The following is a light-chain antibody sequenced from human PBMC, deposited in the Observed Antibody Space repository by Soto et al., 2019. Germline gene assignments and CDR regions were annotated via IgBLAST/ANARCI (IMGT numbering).Light chain of an antibody. Sequence: EIVLTQSPGTLSLSPGERATLSCRASQSVSSSYLAWYQQKPGQAPRLLIYAASSRATGIPDRFSGSGSGTDFTLTISRLEPEDFASYYCQQYGSSPQTFGQGTKVEIK. CDR1: QSVSSSY. J-gene: IGKJ1*01. CDR2: AAS. V-gene: IGKV3-20*01. CDR3: QQYGSSPQT.